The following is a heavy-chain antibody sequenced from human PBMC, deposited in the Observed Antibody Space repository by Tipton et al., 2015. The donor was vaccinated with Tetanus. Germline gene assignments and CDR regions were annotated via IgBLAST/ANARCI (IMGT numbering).Heavy chain of an antibody. CDR1: GFTFSSYE. CDR2: ISSSGSIV. CDR3: TRHRRGDGYNLGAY. V-gene: IGHV3-48*03. J-gene: IGHJ4*02. D-gene: IGHD5-24*01. Sequence: SLRLSCAASGFTFSSYEMNWVCQAPGKGLEWVSYISSSGSIVYYADSVKGRFTFSRDNAKNSLYLQMNSLRVEDTALYYCTRHRRGDGYNLGAYWGPGTLVTVSS.